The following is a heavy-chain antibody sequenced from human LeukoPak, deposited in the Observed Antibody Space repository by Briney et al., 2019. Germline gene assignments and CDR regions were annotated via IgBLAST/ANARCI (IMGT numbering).Heavy chain of an antibody. D-gene: IGHD3/OR15-3a*01. J-gene: IGHJ4*02. V-gene: IGHV1-8*01. CDR3: ASGAVDWD. CDR2: MNPNSVNT. CDR1: VYTLTSFD. Sequence: VGSVYVSPAPSVYTLTSFDVNTGREATGQGVEWMGGMNPNSVNTGHAQKFQARVTMTKNTSISTAYMELTSLRSEDTGVYYCASGAVDWDWGQGVLVTV.